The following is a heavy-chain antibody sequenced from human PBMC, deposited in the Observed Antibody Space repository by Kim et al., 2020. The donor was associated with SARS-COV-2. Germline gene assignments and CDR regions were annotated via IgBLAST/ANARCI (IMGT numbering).Heavy chain of an antibody. CDR3: ATDLGYSKENDY. CDR1: GYTLTELS. CDR2: FDPEDGET. D-gene: IGHD5-12*01. V-gene: IGHV1-24*01. Sequence: ASVKVSCKVSGYTLTELSMHWVRQAPGKGLEWMGGFDPEDGETIYAQKFQGRVTMTEDTSTDTAYMELSSLTSEDTAVYYCATDLGYSKENDYWGQGTLVTVSS. J-gene: IGHJ4*02.